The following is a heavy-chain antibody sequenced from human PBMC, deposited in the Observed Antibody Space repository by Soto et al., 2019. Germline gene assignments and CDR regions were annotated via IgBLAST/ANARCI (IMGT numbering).Heavy chain of an antibody. V-gene: IGHV3-7*05. J-gene: IGHJ4*02. CDR1: GFMFSSYW. CDR3: ATDFLEF. D-gene: IGHD3-3*01. CDR2: INQNGSER. Sequence: EVELVESGGGLVQPGGSLRLSCAATGFMFSSYWMTWVRQAPGKGLEWVANINQNGSERYYVDSVEGRFTISRDNAKNSLFLQMENMRVEDTAMYYCATDFLEFWGQGSLVTVSS.